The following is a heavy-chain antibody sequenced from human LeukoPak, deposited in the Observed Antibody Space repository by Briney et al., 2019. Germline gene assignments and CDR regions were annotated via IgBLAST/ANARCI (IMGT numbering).Heavy chain of an antibody. D-gene: IGHD5-18*01. Sequence: GGSLRLSCAASGFTFSDYYMSWIRQAPGKGLEWVSYISSGSTIYYADSVTGRFTISRDNAKNSLYLQMNSLRAEDTAVYYCARRATTERGYSYGLDYWGQGTLVTVSS. CDR3: ARRATTERGYSYGLDY. J-gene: IGHJ4*02. CDR1: GFTFSDYY. V-gene: IGHV3-69-1*01. CDR2: ISSGSTI.